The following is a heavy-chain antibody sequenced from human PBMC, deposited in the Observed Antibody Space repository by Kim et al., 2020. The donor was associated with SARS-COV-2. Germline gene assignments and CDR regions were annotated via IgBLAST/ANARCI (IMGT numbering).Heavy chain of an antibody. Sequence: GGSLRLSCAASGFTFSSYGMHWVRQAPGKGLEWVAVISYDGSNKYYADSVKGRFTISRDNSKNTLYLQMNSLRAEDTAVYYCARDGGDYPTDYWGQGTLVTVSS. J-gene: IGHJ4*02. V-gene: IGHV3-33*05. CDR3: ARDGGDYPTDY. D-gene: IGHD3-16*01. CDR2: ISYDGSNK. CDR1: GFTFSSYG.